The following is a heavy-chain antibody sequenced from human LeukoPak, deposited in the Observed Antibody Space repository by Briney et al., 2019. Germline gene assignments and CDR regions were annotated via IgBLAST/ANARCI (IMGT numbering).Heavy chain of an antibody. Sequence: SVKVSCKASGGTFSSYAISWVRQAPGQGLEWMGGIIPIFGTANYAQKLQGRVTMTTDTSTSTAYMELRSLRSDDTAVYYCARVGLSYYDFWSGYYTFWPTPEVLDYWGQGTLVTVSS. CDR3: ARVGLSYYDFWSGYYTFWPTPEVLDY. D-gene: IGHD3-3*01. J-gene: IGHJ4*02. CDR2: IIPIFGTA. CDR1: GGTFSSYA. V-gene: IGHV1-69*05.